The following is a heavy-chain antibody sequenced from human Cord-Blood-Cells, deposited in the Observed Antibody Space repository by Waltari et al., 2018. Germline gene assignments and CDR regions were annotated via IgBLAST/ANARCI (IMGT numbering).Heavy chain of an antibody. CDR2: IKQDGCEK. CDR1: GFSFRSDR. Sequence: EVQLVASGGGLVQPGGSVRRSCAGFGFSFRSDRMSWVGQVPGKGLEWVANIKQDGCEKYYVDSVKGRFTISRDNAKNSLYLKMNSLRADDTAVYYCARERGMDGWGQGTTVTVSS. V-gene: IGHV3-7*01. CDR3: ARERGMDG. J-gene: IGHJ6*02.